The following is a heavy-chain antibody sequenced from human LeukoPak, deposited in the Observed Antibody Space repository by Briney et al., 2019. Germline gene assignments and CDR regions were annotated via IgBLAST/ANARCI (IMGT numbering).Heavy chain of an antibody. D-gene: IGHD2-2*02. V-gene: IGHV3-48*04. CDR2: ISSSSSTI. Sequence: GGSLRLSCAASGFTFSSYSMNWVRQAPGKGLEWVSYISSSSSTISYADSVKGRFTISRDNAKNSLYLQMNSLRAEDTAVYYCARGYCSSSSCYTSFDYWGEGTLVTVSS. CDR1: GFTFSSYS. J-gene: IGHJ4*02. CDR3: ARGYCSSSSCYTSFDY.